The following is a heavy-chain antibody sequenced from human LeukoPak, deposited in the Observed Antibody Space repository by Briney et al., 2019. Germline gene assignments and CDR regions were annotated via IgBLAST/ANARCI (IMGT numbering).Heavy chain of an antibody. D-gene: IGHD2-15*01. CDR2: IKPDGSER. CDR3: VRGGGLLPDY. Sequence: GGSLRLSCAASGFSFSTFWMSWVRQAPERGLEWVANIKPDGSERYYLDSVKGRFTISRDNAKNSMYLQISSLRAEDTAVYYCVRGGGLLPDYWGQGTPVTVSS. CDR1: GFSFSTFW. V-gene: IGHV3-7*01. J-gene: IGHJ4*02.